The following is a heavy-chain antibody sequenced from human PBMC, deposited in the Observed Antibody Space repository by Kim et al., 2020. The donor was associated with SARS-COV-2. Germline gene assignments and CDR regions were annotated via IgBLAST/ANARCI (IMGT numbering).Heavy chain of an antibody. D-gene: IGHD2-8*01. J-gene: IGHJ4*02. CDR3: ARYFSLLMVYVGFDY. Sequence: DTVKGRITISSDNAKNALYLQMNSLRDGDTAVYYCARYFSLLMVYVGFDYWGQRTLVTVSS. V-gene: IGHV3-48*03.